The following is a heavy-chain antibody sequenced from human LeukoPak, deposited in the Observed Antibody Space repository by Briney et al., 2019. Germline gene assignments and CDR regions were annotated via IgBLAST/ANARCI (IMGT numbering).Heavy chain of an antibody. Sequence: GGSLTLSCAASGFTFTTYAMSWVRQAPGKGLEWVASKKEDGSDKYYVDSVEGRLSIPRDNANISLYLQMNSLRTEDTAVYYCAKGGHYNFDYWGQGTLVTVSS. CDR2: KKEDGSDK. CDR3: AKGGHYNFDY. V-gene: IGHV3-7*01. CDR1: GFTFTTYA. J-gene: IGHJ4*02. D-gene: IGHD4-11*01.